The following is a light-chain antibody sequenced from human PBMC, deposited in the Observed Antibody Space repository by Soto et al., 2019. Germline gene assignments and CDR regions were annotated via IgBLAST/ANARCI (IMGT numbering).Light chain of an antibody. Sequence: QSALTQPASVSDSPGQSITISCTGTSSDVGGSNFVSWYQQHPGKPPKLIIYDVANRPSGVSNRFSGSKSGSTASLIISRLQTEDEADYYCAAWDDSLNGPVFGGGTKLTVL. CDR1: SSDVGGSNF. V-gene: IGLV2-14*03. CDR3: AAWDDSLNGPV. CDR2: DVA. J-gene: IGLJ2*01.